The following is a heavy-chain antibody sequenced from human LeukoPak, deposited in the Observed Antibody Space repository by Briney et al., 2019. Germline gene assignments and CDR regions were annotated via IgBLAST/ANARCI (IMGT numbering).Heavy chain of an antibody. CDR3: ARQEAAAAGPNDAFDI. CDR1: GYSFTSYW. J-gene: IGHJ3*02. CDR2: IYPGDSDT. D-gene: IGHD6-13*01. Sequence: GESLKISCKGSGYSFTSYWIGWVRQMPGKGLEWMGLIYPGDSDTRYSPPFQGQVTISADKSISTAYLQWSSLKASDTAMYYCARQEAAAAGPNDAFDIWGQGTMVTVSS. V-gene: IGHV5-51*01.